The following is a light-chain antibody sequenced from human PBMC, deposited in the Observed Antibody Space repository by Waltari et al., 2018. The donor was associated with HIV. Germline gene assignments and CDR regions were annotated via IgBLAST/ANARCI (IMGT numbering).Light chain of an antibody. J-gene: IGLJ3*02. CDR2: VNSDGSY. V-gene: IGLV4-69*01. CDR1: SGYTAYA. CDR3: QTWDTGIRV. Sequence: QLVLTQSASASASLGASVKLTCTLSSGYTAYATAWHQQQAEKGPRYLIKVNSDGSYSRVDGIPDRFSGSSSEAERYLTVSGLQSEDEADYYCQTWDTGIRVFGGGTRLTVL.